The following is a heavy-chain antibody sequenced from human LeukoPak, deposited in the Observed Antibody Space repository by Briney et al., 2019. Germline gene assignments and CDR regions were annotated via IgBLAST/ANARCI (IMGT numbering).Heavy chain of an antibody. CDR3: AKVRDTRDWYKDAFDI. V-gene: IGHV3-23*01. D-gene: IGHD6-19*01. CDR1: GFPFPRYG. Sequence: GGSLQLSCAGSGFPFPRYGMGLVRPAPGKGLGGVSAITGTGVSTYYAASVKGRFTVSKDNSNNTLYLQMSSLRAEDTAMYYCAKVRDTRDWYKDAFDIWGQGTRVTVSS. CDR2: ITGTGVST. J-gene: IGHJ3*02.